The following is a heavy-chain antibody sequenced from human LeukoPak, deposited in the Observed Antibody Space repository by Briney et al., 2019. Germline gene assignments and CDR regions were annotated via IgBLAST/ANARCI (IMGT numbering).Heavy chain of an antibody. J-gene: IGHJ4*02. Sequence: PSETLSLTCTVSGDSISNSAYYWAWIRQPPGKGLEWIGSMCFGEIPYYNPSLKSRVTVSLDTSKNKFSLRLSSVTAADTAVYYCARSSMFRGVTVDYWGQGTLVTVSS. CDR3: ARSSMFRGVTVDY. D-gene: IGHD3-10*01. CDR1: GDSISNSAYY. CDR2: MCFGEIP. V-gene: IGHV4-39*01.